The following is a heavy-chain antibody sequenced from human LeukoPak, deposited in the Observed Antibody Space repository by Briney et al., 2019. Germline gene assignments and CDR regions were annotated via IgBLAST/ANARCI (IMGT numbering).Heavy chain of an antibody. CDR1: GYTFTSYD. D-gene: IGHD6-19*01. V-gene: IGHV1-69*04. Sequence: SVKVSCKASGYTFTSYDINWVRQAPGQGLEWMGRIIPILGIANYTQKFQGRVTITADKSTSTAYMELSSLRSEDTAVYYCARDYTSGWYNFDYWGEGTLVTVSS. J-gene: IGHJ4*02. CDR2: IIPILGIA. CDR3: ARDYTSGWYNFDY.